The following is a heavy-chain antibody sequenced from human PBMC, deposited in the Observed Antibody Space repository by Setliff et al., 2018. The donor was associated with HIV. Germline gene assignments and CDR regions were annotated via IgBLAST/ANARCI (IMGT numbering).Heavy chain of an antibody. V-gene: IGHV1-2*06. CDR2: INRDNGGI. J-gene: IGHJ4*02. CDR3: ARGRLSWSPDF. CDR1: GYSFTAYQ. Sequence: ASVKVSCKTFGYSFTAYQMHWLRQAPGQGLEWMGRINRDNGGIDYAQKFQGRVTVTRDTPINTAYMELSSLTSDDTAIYYCARGRLSWSPDFWGQGTLVTVSS.